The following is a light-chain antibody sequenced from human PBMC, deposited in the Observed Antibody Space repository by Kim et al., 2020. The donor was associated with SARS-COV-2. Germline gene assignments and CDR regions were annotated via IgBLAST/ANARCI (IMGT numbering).Light chain of an antibody. V-gene: IGKV2-30*01. J-gene: IGKJ3*01. CDR3: MQGTHWPFT. CDR2: KVS. CDR1: QSLVYSDGNIY. Sequence: PAAISCRFSQSLVYSDGNIYLNWFRQRPGQSPRRLIYKVSNRDSGVPDRFGGSGSGTDFTLQISRVEAEDVGVYYCMQGTHWPFTFGPGTKVDIK.